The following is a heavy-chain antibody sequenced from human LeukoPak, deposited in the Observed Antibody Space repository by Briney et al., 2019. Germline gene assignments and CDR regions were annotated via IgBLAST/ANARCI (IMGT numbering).Heavy chain of an antibody. J-gene: IGHJ4*02. D-gene: IGHD6-13*01. CDR1: GFTVSSNY. Sequence: RSGGSLRLSCAASGFTVSSNYMSWIRQAPGKGLEWVSVIYSGGTTYYADSVKGRFTISRDNSKNTLYHQMNSLRGEDTAVYYCARDPRGSSSWGFDYWGQGTLVTVSS. CDR3: ARDPRGSSSWGFDY. V-gene: IGHV3-53*01. CDR2: IYSGGTT.